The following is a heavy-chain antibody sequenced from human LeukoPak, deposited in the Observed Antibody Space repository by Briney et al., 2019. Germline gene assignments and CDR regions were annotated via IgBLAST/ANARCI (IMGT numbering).Heavy chain of an antibody. CDR1: GFTFSSFA. V-gene: IGHV3-30*04. CDR2: ISFYSNNK. D-gene: IGHD6-13*01. Sequence: GRSLRLSCAASGFTFSSFAMHWVRQAPGQGLDWVGVISFYSNNKYYADSVRGRFTISRDNSKNTLYLQINSLRSEDTALYYCAREKIASSGNNWFDPWGQGTLVTVSS. J-gene: IGHJ5*02. CDR3: AREKIASSGNNWFDP.